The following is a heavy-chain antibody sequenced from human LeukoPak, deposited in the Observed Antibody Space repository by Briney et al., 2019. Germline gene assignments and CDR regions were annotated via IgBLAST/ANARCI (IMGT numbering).Heavy chain of an antibody. CDR2: ISSSSSYI. CDR1: GFTFSSYS. V-gene: IGHV3-21*01. J-gene: IGHJ4*02. Sequence: GGSLRLSCAASGFTFSSYSMNWVHQAPGKGLEWVSSISSSSSYIYYADSVKGRFTISRDNAKNSLYLQMNSLRAEDTAVYHCASISSGWYWDYWGQGTLVTVSS. CDR3: ASISSGWYWDY. D-gene: IGHD6-19*01.